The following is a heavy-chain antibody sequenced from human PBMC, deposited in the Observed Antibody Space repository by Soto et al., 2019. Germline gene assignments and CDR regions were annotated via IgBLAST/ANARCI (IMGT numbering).Heavy chain of an antibody. CDR2: ISGSGGTT. Sequence: GGSLRLSCAASGFTFSTHGMNWIRQAPGKGLEWVSGISGSGGTTYYADSVKGRFTISRDNFKNTLSLQMNNLRAEDTAVYYGAKNSQQSDSWGQGTLVTVSS. J-gene: IGHJ4*02. CDR1: GFTFSTHG. D-gene: IGHD6-13*01. CDR3: AKNSQQSDS. V-gene: IGHV3-23*01.